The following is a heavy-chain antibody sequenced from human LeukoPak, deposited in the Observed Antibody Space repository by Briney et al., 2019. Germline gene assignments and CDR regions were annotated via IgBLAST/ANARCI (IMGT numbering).Heavy chain of an antibody. CDR3: ARELDIVLVPGGMDV. Sequence: ASVRVSCKASVYTFTSYSISWVRQAPGQALEWMVWISPYNCNTNYAQKLQGRVTMPTDTSTSTAYIELRSLRSADTAMSYCARELDIVLVPGGMDVWGQGTTVTVSS. CDR1: VYTFTSYS. V-gene: IGHV1-18*01. J-gene: IGHJ6*02. D-gene: IGHD2-8*02. CDR2: ISPYNCNT.